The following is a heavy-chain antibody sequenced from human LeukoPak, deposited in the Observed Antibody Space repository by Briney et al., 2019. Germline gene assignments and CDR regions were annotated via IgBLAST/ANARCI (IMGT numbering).Heavy chain of an antibody. Sequence: GASVKVSCKASGGTFSSYAISWVRQAPGQGLEWMGWMNPNSGNTGYAQKFQGRVTMTRNTSISTAYMELSSLRSEDTAVYYCARGTYYYGSGFDLWGQGTLVTVSS. J-gene: IGHJ5*02. D-gene: IGHD3-10*01. CDR3: ARGTYYYGSGFDL. V-gene: IGHV1-8*02. CDR2: MNPNSGNT. CDR1: GGTFSSYA.